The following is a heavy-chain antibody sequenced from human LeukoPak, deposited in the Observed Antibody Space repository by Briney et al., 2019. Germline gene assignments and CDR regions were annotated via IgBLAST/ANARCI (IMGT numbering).Heavy chain of an antibody. V-gene: IGHV1-24*01. J-gene: IGHJ4*02. CDR1: GYTLTELS. CDR3: ATGREYIVVVPAALDY. Sequence: GASVKVSCKVSGYTLTELSMHWVRQAPGKGLEWMGGFDPEDGETIYAQKFQGRVTMTEDTSTDTAYMELSSLRSEDTAVYYCATGREYIVVVPAALDYWGQGTLVTVSS. CDR2: FDPEDGET. D-gene: IGHD2-2*01.